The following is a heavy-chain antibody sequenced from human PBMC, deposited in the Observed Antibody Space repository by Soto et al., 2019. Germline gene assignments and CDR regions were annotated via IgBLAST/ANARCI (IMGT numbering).Heavy chain of an antibody. D-gene: IGHD6-19*01. CDR3: AKDGQGLAVAGRPQADGFDI. J-gene: IGHJ3*02. CDR1: GFTFSSYA. Sequence: GESLRLSCAASGFTFSSYAMSWVRQAPGKGLEWVSAISGSGGSTYYADSVKGRFTISRDNSKNTLYLQMNSLRAEDTAVYYCAKDGQGLAVAGRPQADGFDIWGQGTLVTVS. CDR2: ISGSGGST. V-gene: IGHV3-23*01.